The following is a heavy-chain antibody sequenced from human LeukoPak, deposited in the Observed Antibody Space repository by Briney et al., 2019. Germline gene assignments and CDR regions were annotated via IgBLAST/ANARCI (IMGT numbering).Heavy chain of an antibody. CDR3: ARVGGY. V-gene: IGHV3-49*04. Sequence: GGSLRLSCSASGFPFGDYPMTWVRQAPGKGLEWVGFIRSKAYGGTTDYAASVKGRFSISRDDSKSIAYLQMNSLRTEDTAVYYCARVGGYWGQGTLVTVSS. J-gene: IGHJ4*02. CDR1: GFPFGDYP. D-gene: IGHD3-10*01. CDR2: IRSKAYGGTT.